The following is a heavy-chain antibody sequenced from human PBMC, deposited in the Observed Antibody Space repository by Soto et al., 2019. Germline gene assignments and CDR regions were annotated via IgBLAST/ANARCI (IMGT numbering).Heavy chain of an antibody. CDR1: GYTFTSYG. D-gene: IGHD5-18*01. CDR2: ISAYNGKT. CDR3: ARVLWYLDYIHY. V-gene: IGHV1-18*01. J-gene: IGHJ4*02. Sequence: QVQLVQSGAEVKKPGASVKVSCKASGYTFTSYGISWVRQAPGQGLERMGWISAYNGKTNYARQLQGRVTMTTNASTSTAYKELMSLRSDDTAVYYCARVLWYLDYIHYGGQEPLVAVSS.